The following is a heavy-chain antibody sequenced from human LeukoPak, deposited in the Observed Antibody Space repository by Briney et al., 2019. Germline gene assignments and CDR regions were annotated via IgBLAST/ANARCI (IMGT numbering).Heavy chain of an antibody. V-gene: IGHV3-7*05. CDR3: ARGGAPYCSSTSCYEDRFDP. Sequence: GGSLRLSCAASGFTFSNYWMSWVRQAPGKGLEWVANIKQDGSEKYYVDSVKGRFTISRDNAKNSLYLKMISLRAEDTAVYYCARGGAPYCSSTSCYEDRFDPWGQGTLVTVSS. CDR2: IKQDGSEK. J-gene: IGHJ5*02. CDR1: GFTFSNYW. D-gene: IGHD2-2*01.